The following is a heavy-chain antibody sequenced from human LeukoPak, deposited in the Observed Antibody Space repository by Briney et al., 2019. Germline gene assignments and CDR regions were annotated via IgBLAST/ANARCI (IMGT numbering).Heavy chain of an antibody. Sequence: ASVKVSCKASGYTFSNYGISWVRQAPGQGLEWMGWINAYNGYPNYAQKFQGRVTVTRDISRRTASLELRSLTSDDTAAYYCARRSGNLPDNWGQGTLVTVSS. CDR1: GYTFSNYG. CDR3: ARRSGNLPDN. J-gene: IGHJ4*02. CDR2: INAYNGYP. D-gene: IGHD1-26*01. V-gene: IGHV1-18*01.